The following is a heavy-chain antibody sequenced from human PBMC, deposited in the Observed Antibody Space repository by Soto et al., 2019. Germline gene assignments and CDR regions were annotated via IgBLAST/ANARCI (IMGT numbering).Heavy chain of an antibody. CDR3: ARDESATDAFDI. Sequence: QVQLQESGPGLVKPSQTLSLTCTVSGGSISSGGYYWSWIRQNPGKGLEWIGYIYYRGTTNYNPYLKSRLTISVATSKNQFSLKLNSMTAADTAVYYCARDESATDAFDIWGQGTMVTVSS. CDR1: GGSISSGGYY. CDR2: IYYRGTT. V-gene: IGHV4-31*03. J-gene: IGHJ3*02. D-gene: IGHD5-12*01.